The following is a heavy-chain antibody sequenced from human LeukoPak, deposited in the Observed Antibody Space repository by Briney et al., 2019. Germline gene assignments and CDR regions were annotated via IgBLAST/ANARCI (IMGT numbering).Heavy chain of an antibody. V-gene: IGHV1-2*02. J-gene: IGHJ3*02. CDR2: INSKVGTT. CDR3: ARVLDCYDGAGGDAFDI. CDR1: GYTLTGYF. D-gene: IGHD2-21*01. Sequence: GASVTVSCKSCGYTLTGYFMHWVRQAPARGPEWMGWINSKVGTTNYAQKFQGRVTMPRDMSISTAYMEMSRLTSDDTAVYYCARVLDCYDGAGGDAFDIWGQGTVVTVSS.